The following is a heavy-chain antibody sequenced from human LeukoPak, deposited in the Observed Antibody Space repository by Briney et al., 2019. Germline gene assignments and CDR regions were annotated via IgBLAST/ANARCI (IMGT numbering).Heavy chain of an antibody. V-gene: IGHV1-69*06. CDR2: IIPIFGTA. CDR3: ARAGGAVAGPAYYFDY. CDR1: GGTFSSYA. J-gene: IGHJ4*02. Sequence: SVTLSCKASGGTFSSYAISWVRQPPGQGLEWMGRIIPIFGTANYSQKFQGRVTITADKSTSTAYMELSSLRSEDTAVYYCARAGGAVAGPAYYFDYWGQGTLVTVSS. D-gene: IGHD6-19*01.